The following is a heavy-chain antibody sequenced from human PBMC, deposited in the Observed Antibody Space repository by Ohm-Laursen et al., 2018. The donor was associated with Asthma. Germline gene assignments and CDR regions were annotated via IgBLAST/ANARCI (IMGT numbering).Heavy chain of an antibody. CDR3: ARDDCTGGVCYGRPYYYYGMDV. V-gene: IGHV4-59*12. CDR2: IYYSGST. Sequence: SETLSLTCTLSGASFSTYYWGWIRQPPGKGLEWIGYIYYSGSTNYNPSLKSRVTISVDTSKNQFSLKLSSVTAADTAVYYCARDDCTGGVCYGRPYYYYGMDVWGQGTTVTVSS. CDR1: GASFSTYY. J-gene: IGHJ6*02. D-gene: IGHD2-8*02.